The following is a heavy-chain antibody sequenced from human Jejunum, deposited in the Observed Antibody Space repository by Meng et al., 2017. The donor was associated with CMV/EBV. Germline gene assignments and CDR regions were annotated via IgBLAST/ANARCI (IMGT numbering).Heavy chain of an antibody. CDR3: ARGAFD. CDR2: IYDSGKI. V-gene: IGHV3-66*03. Sequence: SLGLSWAASGFPVSNNYMNWVRQAPGKGLEWVSVIYDSGKIYYADSVKGRFIISRDHSKNTLYLEMNSLRVEDTALYYCARGAFDWGQGTLVTVSS. CDR1: GFPVSNNY. J-gene: IGHJ4*02. D-gene: IGHD2/OR15-2a*01.